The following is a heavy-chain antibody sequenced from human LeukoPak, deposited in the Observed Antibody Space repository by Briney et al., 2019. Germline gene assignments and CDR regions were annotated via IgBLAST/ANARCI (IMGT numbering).Heavy chain of an antibody. V-gene: IGHV3-9*01. Sequence: GGSLRLSCAASGFTFDDYAMHWVRQAPGKGLEWVSGISWNSGSIGYADSVKGRFTISRDNAKNSLYLQMNSLRTEDTALYYCAKDGAAAGPSGNWFDPWGQGTLVTVSS. CDR2: ISWNSGSI. J-gene: IGHJ5*02. D-gene: IGHD6-13*01. CDR1: GFTFDDYA. CDR3: AKDGAAAGPSGNWFDP.